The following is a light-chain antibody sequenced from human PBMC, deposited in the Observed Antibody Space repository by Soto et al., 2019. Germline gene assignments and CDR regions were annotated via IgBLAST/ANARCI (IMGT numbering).Light chain of an antibody. CDR2: GAS. V-gene: IGKV3-20*01. J-gene: IGKJ1*01. CDR3: QQYGSSGT. Sequence: EIVLTQSPGTLSLSPWERATLSCRASQSVSSSYLAWYQQKPGQAPSLLIYGASNRATGIPDRFSGSGSGTDFTLTISRLEPEDFAVYYCQQYGSSGTFGQGTKVDIK. CDR1: QSVSSSY.